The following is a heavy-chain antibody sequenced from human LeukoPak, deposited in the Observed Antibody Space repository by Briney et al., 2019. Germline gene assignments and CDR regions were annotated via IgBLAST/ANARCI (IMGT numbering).Heavy chain of an antibody. CDR2: ISAYNGNT. J-gene: IGHJ4*02. CDR3: AVHRDYYDSSGYLAETLDY. Sequence: ASVNVSCKASGYTFTSYGISWVRQAPGQGLEWMGWISAYNGNTNYAQKLQGRVTMTTDTSTSTAYMALRSLRSDDTAVYYCAVHRDYYDSSGYLAETLDYWGQGTLVTVSS. CDR1: GYTFTSYG. V-gene: IGHV1-18*01. D-gene: IGHD3-22*01.